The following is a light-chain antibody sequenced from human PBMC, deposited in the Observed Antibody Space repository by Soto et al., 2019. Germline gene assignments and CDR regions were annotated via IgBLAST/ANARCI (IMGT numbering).Light chain of an antibody. Sequence: QSVLTQPPSVSGAPGQRVTISCTGSSSNIGAGYDVHWYQQLPGTAPKLLIYGNSNRPSGVPDRFSGSKSGTSASLAITGLQAEDEADYYGQSYDSSLGGYVVFGGGTKLTVL. V-gene: IGLV1-40*01. J-gene: IGLJ2*01. CDR2: GNS. CDR1: SSNIGAGYD. CDR3: QSYDSSLGGYVV.